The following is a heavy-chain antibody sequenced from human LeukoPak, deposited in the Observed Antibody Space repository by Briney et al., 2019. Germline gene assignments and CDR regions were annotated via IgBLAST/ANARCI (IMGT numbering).Heavy chain of an antibody. Sequence: PSETLSLTCTVSGGSISSYYWSWIRQPPGKGLEWIGSIYYSGSTYYNPSLKSRVTISVDTSKNQFSLKLSSVTAADTAVYYCARVPHYYYYYMDVWGKGTTVTVSS. CDR2: IYYSGST. CDR1: GGSISSYY. CDR3: ARVPHYYYYYMDV. J-gene: IGHJ6*03. V-gene: IGHV4-59*12.